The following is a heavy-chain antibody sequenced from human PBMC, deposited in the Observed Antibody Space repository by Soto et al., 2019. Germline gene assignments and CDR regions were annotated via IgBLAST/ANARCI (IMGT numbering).Heavy chain of an antibody. V-gene: IGHV1-18*01. Sequence: QVQLVQSGAEVKKPGASVKVSCKASGYTFTNYGISWVRQAPGQGLEWMGWISAYNGNTNYAQKLQGRVTMTTDTTPGTGYMELRSLRSDDTAVQYCAREGSPADYLGQGTLVTVSS. D-gene: IGHD3-10*01. J-gene: IGHJ4*02. CDR1: GYTFTNYG. CDR2: ISAYNGNT. CDR3: AREGSPADY.